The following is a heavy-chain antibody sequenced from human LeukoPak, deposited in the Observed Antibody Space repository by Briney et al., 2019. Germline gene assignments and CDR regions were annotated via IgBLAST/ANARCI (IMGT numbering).Heavy chain of an antibody. Sequence: GGSLRLSCAGSGFIFSNYAMHWVRQPPGKGLEWVSGISWNSGSIDYADSVKGRFTISRDNAKNSLYLQMNSLRAEDTAVYYCAKDLEDTAMVPVYFDYWGQGTLVTVSS. CDR1: GFIFSNYA. V-gene: IGHV3-9*01. D-gene: IGHD5-18*01. CDR3: AKDLEDTAMVPVYFDY. CDR2: ISWNSGSI. J-gene: IGHJ4*02.